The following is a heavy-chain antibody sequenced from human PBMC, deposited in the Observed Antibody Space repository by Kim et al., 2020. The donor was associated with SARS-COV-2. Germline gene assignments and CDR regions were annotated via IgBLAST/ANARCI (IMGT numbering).Heavy chain of an antibody. CDR1: GFTVTNTY. J-gene: IGHJ6*02. CDR2: ISSGGHT. V-gene: IGHV3-53*01. D-gene: IGHD3-16*01. Sequence: GGSLRLSCEGSGFTVTNTYMNWVRQAPGKGLEWVSLISSGGHTFYVDSVRGRFTISRDNSKNMVYLQMNNLRADDTAVYYCARGPAGGGDYYGMDVWGPGTTVTVSS. CDR3: ARGPAGGGDYYGMDV.